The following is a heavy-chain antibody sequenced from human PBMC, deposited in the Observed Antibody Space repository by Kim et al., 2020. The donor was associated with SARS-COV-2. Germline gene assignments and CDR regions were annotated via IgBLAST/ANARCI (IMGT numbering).Heavy chain of an antibody. CDR1: GGSISSYY. V-gene: IGHV4-59*01. CDR3: ARETAWLRGYFDY. D-gene: IGHD5-12*01. CDR2: IYYSGST. J-gene: IGHJ4*02. Sequence: SETLSLTCTVSGGSISSYYWSWIRQPPGKGLEWIGYIYYSGSTNYNPSLKSRVTISVDTSKNQFSLKLSSVTAADTAVYYCARETAWLRGYFDYWGQGTLVTVSS.